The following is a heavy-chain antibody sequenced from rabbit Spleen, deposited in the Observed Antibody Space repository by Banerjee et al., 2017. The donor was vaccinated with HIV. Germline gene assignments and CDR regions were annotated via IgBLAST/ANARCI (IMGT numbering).Heavy chain of an antibody. CDR3: ARGGSNLINYYNL. Sequence: QSLEESGGGLVTPGGTLTLTCTASGFDFSSAYNIQWVRQAPGKGLEWIACIGTTGGTTYYANWAKGRFTISKTSSATVTLQMTSLTAADTATYFCARGGSNLINYYNLWGPGTLVTVS. J-gene: IGHJ4*01. CDR2: IGTTGGTT. D-gene: IGHD1-1*01. V-gene: IGHV1S40*01. CDR1: GFDFSSAYN.